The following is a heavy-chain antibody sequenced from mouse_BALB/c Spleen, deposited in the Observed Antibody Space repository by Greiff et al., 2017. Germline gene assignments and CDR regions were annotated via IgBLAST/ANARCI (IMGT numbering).Heavy chain of an antibody. CDR3: AREGGYGSYAMDY. J-gene: IGHJ4*01. CDR2: ISTYYGDA. D-gene: IGHD1-2*01. V-gene: IGHV1S137*01. Sequence: VKLQESGAELVRPGVSVKISCKGSGYTFTDYAMHWVKQSHAKSLEWIGVISTYYGDASYNQKFKGKATMTVDKSSSTAYMELARLTSEDSAIYYCAREGGYGSYAMDYWGQGTSVTVSS. CDR1: GYTFTDYA.